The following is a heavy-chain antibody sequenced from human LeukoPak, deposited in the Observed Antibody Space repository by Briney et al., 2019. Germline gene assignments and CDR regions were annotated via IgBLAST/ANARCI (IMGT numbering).Heavy chain of an antibody. CDR3: ARVGQYYDSSGYSDHGYYYYYMDV. D-gene: IGHD3-22*01. Sequence: GGSLRLSCAASGFTFSSNWMSWVRQAPGKGLEWVANIKEDGSEKYYVDSVKGRFTISRDNAKNSLYLQMNSLRAEDTAVYYCARVGQYYDSSGYSDHGYYYYYMDVWGKGTTVTISS. J-gene: IGHJ6*03. V-gene: IGHV3-7*01. CDR1: GFTFSSNW. CDR2: IKEDGSEK.